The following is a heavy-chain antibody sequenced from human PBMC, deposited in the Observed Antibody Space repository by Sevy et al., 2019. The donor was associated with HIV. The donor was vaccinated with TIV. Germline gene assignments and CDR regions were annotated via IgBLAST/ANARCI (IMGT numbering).Heavy chain of an antibody. Sequence: ASVKVSCKVSGYTLSQISMHWVRQAPGKGLEWMGSFDPDDGETIYAQKFQARVTMTKDTSTATAYMELSSLRSDDTVVYYCATTMDYYDSSGSSFDSWGQGTLVTVSS. V-gene: IGHV1-24*01. CDR1: GYTLSQIS. D-gene: IGHD3-22*01. CDR2: FDPDDGET. J-gene: IGHJ4*02. CDR3: ATTMDYYDSSGSSFDS.